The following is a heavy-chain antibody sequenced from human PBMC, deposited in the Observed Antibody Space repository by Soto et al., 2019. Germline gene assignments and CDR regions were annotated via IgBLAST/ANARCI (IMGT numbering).Heavy chain of an antibody. V-gene: IGHV3-73*01. CDR3: TRLQIFGVVSVEYYDYMDV. Sequence: EVQLVESGGGLVQPGGSLKLSCAASGFTFSGSAMHWVRQASGKGLEWVGSIRSKANSYATAYASSVKGRFTISSDDSKNTAYLQMNSLKTEDTAVYYCTRLQIFGVVSVEYYDYMDVWGKGTTVTVSS. D-gene: IGHD3-3*01. J-gene: IGHJ6*03. CDR2: IRSKANSYAT. CDR1: GFTFSGSA.